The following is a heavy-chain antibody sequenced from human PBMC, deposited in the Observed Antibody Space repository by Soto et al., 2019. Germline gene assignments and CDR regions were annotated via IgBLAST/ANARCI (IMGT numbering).Heavy chain of an antibody. CDR2: ISGYNGNT. J-gene: IGHJ6*02. Sequence: QVQVVQSGAEVKKPGASVKVSCKASGYTFTNYGFSWVRQAPGQGLEWMGWISGYNGNTKYAEKFQGRGTMTTDTSTSTAHMELRSLRSDDTAVYYCAREGQAPYYYYGMDVWGQGTAVTVSS. V-gene: IGHV1-18*01. CDR1: GYTFTNYG. CDR3: AREGQAPYYYYGMDV.